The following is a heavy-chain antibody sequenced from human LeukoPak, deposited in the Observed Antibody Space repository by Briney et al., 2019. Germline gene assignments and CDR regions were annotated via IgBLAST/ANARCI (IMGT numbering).Heavy chain of an antibody. J-gene: IGHJ4*02. D-gene: IGHD3-9*01. V-gene: IGHV4-38-2*01. CDR2: IYHSGST. CDR3: ARSSYDTVGGDYFDF. CDR1: GYSISSGYY. Sequence: SETLSLTCAVSGYSISSGYYWGWIRQPPGKGLEWIGSIYHSGSTYYNPSLKSRVTISVDTSKNQFSLRLSSVSAADTALYYCARSSYDTVGGDYFDFWGQGILVTVSS.